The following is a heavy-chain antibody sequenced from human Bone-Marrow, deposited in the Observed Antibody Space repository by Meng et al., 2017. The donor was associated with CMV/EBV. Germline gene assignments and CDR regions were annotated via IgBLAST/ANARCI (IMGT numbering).Heavy chain of an antibody. CDR1: GFTFSSYS. J-gene: IGHJ3*02. D-gene: IGHD2-21*01. Sequence: GSLKISCAASGFTFSSYSMNWVRQAPGKGLEWVSSISSSSSYIYYADSVKGRFTISRDNAKNSLYLQMNSLRAEDTAVYYCARDTVYCGGDCPPAFDIWGQGTMVTVS. CDR2: ISSSSSYI. CDR3: ARDTVYCGGDCPPAFDI. V-gene: IGHV3-21*01.